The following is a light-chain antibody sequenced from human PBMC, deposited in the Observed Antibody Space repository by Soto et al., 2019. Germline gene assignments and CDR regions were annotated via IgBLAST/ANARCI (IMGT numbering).Light chain of an antibody. J-gene: IGKJ2*01. CDR1: QSVSSN. CDR2: VAS. CDR3: QQYSNWPPYT. Sequence: EIVMTHSPATLSVSPGERATLSCRASQSVSSNLAWYQQKPGQAPRLLIYVASTRATGIPARFSGSGSGTEFILTISSLQSEDFAVYYCQQYSNWPPYTFGQGTKLEIK. V-gene: IGKV3-15*01.